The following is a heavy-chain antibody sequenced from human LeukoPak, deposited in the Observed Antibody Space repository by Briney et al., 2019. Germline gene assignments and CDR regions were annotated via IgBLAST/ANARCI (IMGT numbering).Heavy chain of an antibody. CDR3: ARKATKRGWFDP. V-gene: IGHV4-59*01. Sequence: SETLSLTCTVSGGSISSYYWSWIRRPPGKGLEWIGYIYYSGSTNYNPSLKSRVTISVDTSKNQFSLKLSSVTAADTAVYYCARKATKRGWFDPWGQGTLVTVSS. CDR1: GGSISSYY. CDR2: IYYSGST. D-gene: IGHD5-12*01. J-gene: IGHJ5*02.